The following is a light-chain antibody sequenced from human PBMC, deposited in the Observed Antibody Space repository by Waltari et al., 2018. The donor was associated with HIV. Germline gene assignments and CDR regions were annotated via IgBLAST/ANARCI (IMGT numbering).Light chain of an antibody. CDR1: SSNIGSNS. CDR3: AAWDDSLNGQV. J-gene: IGLJ2*01. Sequence: QSVLTQSPSASGTPGQRVIISCSGSSSNIGSNSVNWYQQLPGTAPKLLIYSNNERPSGVPDRFSGSKSDTSASLAISGLQSEDEADYHCAAWDDSLNGQVFGGGTKLTVL. V-gene: IGLV1-44*01. CDR2: SNN.